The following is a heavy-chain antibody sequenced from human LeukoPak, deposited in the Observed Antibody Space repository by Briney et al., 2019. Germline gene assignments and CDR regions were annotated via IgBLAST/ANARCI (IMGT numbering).Heavy chain of an antibody. CDR1: GFTFRSYG. Sequence: GGSLRLSCGVFGFTFRSYGMHWVRQAPGKGLEWVAFIRFDGSDKYHADSVKGRFAVSRDNSKNTLYLQMNSLRAEDTAVYYCAKKGYYDGSGYYMYYFDHWGQGTLVTVSS. CDR2: IRFDGSDK. V-gene: IGHV3-30*02. D-gene: IGHD3-22*01. J-gene: IGHJ4*02. CDR3: AKKGYYDGSGYYMYYFDH.